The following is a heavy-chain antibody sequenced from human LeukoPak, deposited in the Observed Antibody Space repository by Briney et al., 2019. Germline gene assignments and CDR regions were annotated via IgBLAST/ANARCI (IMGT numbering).Heavy chain of an antibody. CDR2: ISWNSGSI. Sequence: GGSLRLSCAASGFTFDDYATHWVRQAPGKGLEWVSGISWNSGSIGYADSVKGRFTISRDNAKNSLYLQMNSLRAEDTALYYCAKENVLYYFDYWGQGTLVTVSS. J-gene: IGHJ4*02. CDR3: AKENVLYYFDY. V-gene: IGHV3-9*01. CDR1: GFTFDDYA.